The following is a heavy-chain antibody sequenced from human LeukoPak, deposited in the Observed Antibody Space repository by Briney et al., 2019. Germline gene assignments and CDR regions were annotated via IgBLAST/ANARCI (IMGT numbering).Heavy chain of an antibody. Sequence: ASVKVSCKASGYTFTNYGISWARQAPGQGLEWMGWISAYNGNTNYAQKFQGRVTMTTDTSTSTAYMELRSLRSDDTAFYYCARDVSAAYVDYWGQGTIVTVSS. CDR1: GYTFTNYG. CDR3: ARDVSAAYVDY. D-gene: IGHD6-13*01. CDR2: ISAYNGNT. V-gene: IGHV1-18*01. J-gene: IGHJ4*02.